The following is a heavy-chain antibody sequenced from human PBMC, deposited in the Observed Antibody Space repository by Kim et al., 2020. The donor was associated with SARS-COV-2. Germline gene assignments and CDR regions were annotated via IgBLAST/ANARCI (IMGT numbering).Heavy chain of an antibody. CDR1: GFTFSSYA. V-gene: IGHV3-23*01. CDR3: AKGRLGYCSSTSCYSGSDY. J-gene: IGHJ4*02. CDR2: ISGSGGST. D-gene: IGHD2-2*01. Sequence: GGSLRLSCAASGFTFSSYAMSWVRQAPGKGLEWVSAISGSGGSTYYADSVKGRFTISRDNSKNTLYLQMNSLRAEDTAVYYCAKGRLGYCSSTSCYSGSDYWGQGTLVTVSS.